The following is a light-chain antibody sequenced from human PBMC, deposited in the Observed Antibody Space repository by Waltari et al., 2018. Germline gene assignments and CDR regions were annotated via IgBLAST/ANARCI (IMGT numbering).Light chain of an antibody. J-gene: IGLJ1*01. CDR2: RNN. V-gene: IGLV10-54*04. Sequence: QAGLTQPPSVSKGLRQTATLTCTGNSNNVGNQGAAWLQQHQGQPPRLLSYRNNNRPSGISGRFSASRSGTAASLTITGLQPEDEADYYCSAWDSNLREYVFGTGTKVTVL. CDR3: SAWDSNLREYV. CDR1: SNNVGNQG.